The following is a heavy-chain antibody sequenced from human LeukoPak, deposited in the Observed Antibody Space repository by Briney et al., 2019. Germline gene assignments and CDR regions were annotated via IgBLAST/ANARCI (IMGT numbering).Heavy chain of an antibody. CDR1: GFTFSSYA. V-gene: IGHV3-23*01. J-gene: IGHJ3*02. D-gene: IGHD3-10*01. CDR3: AKDTRITMVCGDDAFDI. CDR2: ISGSGGST. Sequence: GGSLRLSCAASGFTFSSYAMSWVRQAPGKGLEWVSAISGSGGSTYYADSVKGRFPISRDNSKNTLYLQMNSLRAEDTAVYYCAKDTRITMVCGDDAFDIWGQGTMVTVSS.